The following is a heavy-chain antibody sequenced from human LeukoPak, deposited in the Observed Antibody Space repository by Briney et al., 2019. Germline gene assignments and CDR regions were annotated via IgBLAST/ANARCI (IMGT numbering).Heavy chain of an antibody. CDR1: GYSFTSYW. CDR3: ARQRGLVTSPRSFDI. CDR2: IYPGDSDT. Sequence: GESLKISCKGSGYSFTSYWIGWVRQMPGKGLEWMGIIYPGDSDTRYSPSFQGQVTISADKSISTAYLQWSSLKASDTAMYYCARQRGLVTSPRSFDIWGQGTMVTVSS. V-gene: IGHV5-51*01. J-gene: IGHJ3*02. D-gene: IGHD3-9*01.